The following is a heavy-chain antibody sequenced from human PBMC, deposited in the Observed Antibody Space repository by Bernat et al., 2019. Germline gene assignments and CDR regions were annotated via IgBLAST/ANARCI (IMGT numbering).Heavy chain of an antibody. D-gene: IGHD4-11*01. V-gene: IGHV4-39*01. CDR1: GGSIGSSGYY. Sequence: HLQLQESGPGLVKPSETLSLTCTVSGGSIGSSGYYWGWVRHPPGKGLEWIGSIYYRGSTYYNPSLKSRVTISVDTSKNQFSLMLSSVTAADTAVYYCARGGSRLTTIGSFDIWGLGTMVTVSS. CDR3: ARGGSRLTTIGSFDI. CDR2: IYYRGST. J-gene: IGHJ3*02.